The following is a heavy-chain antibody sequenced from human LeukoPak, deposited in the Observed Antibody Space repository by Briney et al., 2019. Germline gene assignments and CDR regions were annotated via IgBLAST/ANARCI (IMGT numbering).Heavy chain of an antibody. CDR1: GESFKDYY. D-gene: IGHD3-22*01. CDR3: ASLTTADAFDI. Sequence: PSETLSLTCAVYGESFKDYYWNWIRQPPGKGLEWIGEINHSGSSNYNPSLKSRVTISVDTSKNQFSLKLSSVTAADTAVFYCASLTTADAFDIWGQGTMVTVSS. J-gene: IGHJ3*02. V-gene: IGHV4-34*01. CDR2: INHSGSS.